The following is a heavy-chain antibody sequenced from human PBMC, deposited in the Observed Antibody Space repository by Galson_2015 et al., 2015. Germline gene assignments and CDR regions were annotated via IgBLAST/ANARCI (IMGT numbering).Heavy chain of an antibody. CDR2: IIPIFGTA. J-gene: IGHJ6*02. V-gene: IGHV1-69*01. CDR3: ASLAYCGGDCYSLYYYYGMAV. Sequence: CKASGGTFSSYAISWVRQAPGQGLEWMGGIIPIFGTANYAQKFQGRVTITADESTSTAYMELSSLRSEDTAVYYCASLAYCGGDCYSLYYYYGMAVWGQGTTVTVSS. CDR1: GGTFSSYA. D-gene: IGHD2-21*02.